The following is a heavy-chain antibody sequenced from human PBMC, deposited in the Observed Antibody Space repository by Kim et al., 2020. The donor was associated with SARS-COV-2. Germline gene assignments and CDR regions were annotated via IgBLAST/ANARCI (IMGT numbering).Heavy chain of an antibody. CDR2: ISGSGGST. CDR3: AKDRVLRYFGGYFDY. Sequence: GGSLRLSCAASGFTFSSYAMSWVRQAPGKGLEWVSAISGSGGSTYYADSVKGRFTISRDNSKNTLYLQMNSLRAEDTAVYYCAKDRVLRYFGGYFDYWGQGTLVTVSS. CDR1: GFTFSSYA. D-gene: IGHD3-9*01. V-gene: IGHV3-23*01. J-gene: IGHJ4*02.